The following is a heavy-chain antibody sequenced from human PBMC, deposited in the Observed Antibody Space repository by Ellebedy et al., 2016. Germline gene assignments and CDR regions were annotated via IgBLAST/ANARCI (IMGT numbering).Heavy chain of an antibody. CDR2: SFYSGST. CDR1: GGSFTSYY. CDR3: ATLTYYSYYMDV. Sequence: SETLSLXCTVSGGSFTSYYWSWIRQPPGKGLEWIGYSFYSGSTSYNPSLKGRVTISVDRSKNQFSLKLNSVTAADTAVYYCATLTYYSYYMDVWGKGTTVTVSS. J-gene: IGHJ6*03. V-gene: IGHV4-59*01.